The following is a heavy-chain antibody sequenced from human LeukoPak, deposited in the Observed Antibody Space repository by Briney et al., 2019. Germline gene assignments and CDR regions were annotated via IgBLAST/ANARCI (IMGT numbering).Heavy chain of an antibody. CDR2: IYKMGIT. Sequence: SETLSLTCTVSGASISSYYWSWIRQPPGKGLEGIGYIYKMGITKYNPSLNSRVTISVDTSTNQISLKLSSVTAADTAVYYCARGARAGYNLEPFDNWGQGTLVTVSS. D-gene: IGHD5-24*01. J-gene: IGHJ4*02. CDR1: GASISSYY. V-gene: IGHV4-59*08. CDR3: ARGARAGYNLEPFDN.